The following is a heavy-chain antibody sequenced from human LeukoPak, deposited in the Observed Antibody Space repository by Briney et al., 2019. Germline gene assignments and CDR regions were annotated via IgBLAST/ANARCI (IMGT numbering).Heavy chain of an antibody. CDR1: GFTFSSYE. J-gene: IGHJ4*02. CDR3: ARERWLPRTRFDY. Sequence: GGSLRLSCAASGFTFSSYEMNWVRQAPGKGLEWVSYISSSGNTISYADSVKGRFTISRDNAKNSLYLQMNSLRAEDTAVYYCARERWLPRTRFDYWGQETLVTVSS. V-gene: IGHV3-48*03. CDR2: ISSSGNTI. D-gene: IGHD5-24*01.